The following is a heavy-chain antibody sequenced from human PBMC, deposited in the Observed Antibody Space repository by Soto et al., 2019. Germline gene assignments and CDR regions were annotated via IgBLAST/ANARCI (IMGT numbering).Heavy chain of an antibody. Sequence: SETLSLTCAVYGGSFIGYYWSWIRQPPGKGLEWIGEINHSGSTNYNPSLKSRVTISVDTSKNQFSLKLSSVTAADTAVYYCARGRHSRLRFLEWLLPFDYWGQGTLVTVSS. D-gene: IGHD3-3*01. CDR2: INHSGST. CDR1: GGSFIGYY. V-gene: IGHV4-34*01. J-gene: IGHJ4*02. CDR3: ARGRHSRLRFLEWLLPFDY.